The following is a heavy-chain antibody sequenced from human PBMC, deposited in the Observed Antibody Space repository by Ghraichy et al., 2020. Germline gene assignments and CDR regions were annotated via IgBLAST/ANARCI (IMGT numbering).Heavy chain of an antibody. Sequence: LETLSLTCAVYGDSFSGYYWSWIRQPPGKGLEWIGEINHSGSTTYNPSLQSRVTISVDTSKNQFSLKLRSVTAADTAVYFCAKVGGSSGYYFPFDYWSQGTLVTVSS. CDR2: INHSGST. D-gene: IGHD3-22*01. CDR3: AKVGGSSGYYFPFDY. CDR1: GDSFSGYY. J-gene: IGHJ4*02. V-gene: IGHV4-34*01.